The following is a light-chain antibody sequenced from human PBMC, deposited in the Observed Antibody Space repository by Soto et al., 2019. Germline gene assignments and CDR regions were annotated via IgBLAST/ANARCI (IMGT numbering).Light chain of an antibody. CDR2: DAS. J-gene: IGKJ4*01. Sequence: EIVLTQSPETMSLSPGESATHSCRASQSVSSYLAWYQQKPGQAPRLLIYDASNRATGIPARFSGSGSGTDFTLTIGSLEPEDSAVYYCQQRNNWPLTFGGGTKVEIK. CDR1: QSVSSY. CDR3: QQRNNWPLT. V-gene: IGKV3-11*01.